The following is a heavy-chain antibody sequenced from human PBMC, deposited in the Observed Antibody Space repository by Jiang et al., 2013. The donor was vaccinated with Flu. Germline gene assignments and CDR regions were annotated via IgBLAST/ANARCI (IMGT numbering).Heavy chain of an antibody. D-gene: IGHD2-21*02. V-gene: IGHV4-38-2*01. CDR3: AGPLVVTDTRISSNWYFDL. Sequence: LLKPSETLSLTCAVSGYSISSGYYWGWIRQPPGKGLEWIGSIYHSGSTYYNPSLKSRVTISVDTSKNQFSLKLSSVTAADTAVYYCAGPLVVTDTRISSNWYFDLWGLAPWSLSPQ. CDR1: GYSISSGYY. J-gene: IGHJ2*01. CDR2: IYHSGST.